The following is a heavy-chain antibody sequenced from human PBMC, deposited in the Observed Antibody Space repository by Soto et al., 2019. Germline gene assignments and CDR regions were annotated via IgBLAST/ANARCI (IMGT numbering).Heavy chain of an antibody. J-gene: IGHJ3*02. CDR1: GFTFSSYW. Sequence: GGSLRLSCAASGFTFSSYWMSWVRQAPGKGLEWVANIKQDGSEKYYVDSVKGRFTISRDNAKNSLYLQMNSLRAEDTAVYYCARDPGIAVAGTPREAFDIWGQGTMVTVSS. D-gene: IGHD6-19*01. V-gene: IGHV3-7*01. CDR3: ARDPGIAVAGTPREAFDI. CDR2: IKQDGSEK.